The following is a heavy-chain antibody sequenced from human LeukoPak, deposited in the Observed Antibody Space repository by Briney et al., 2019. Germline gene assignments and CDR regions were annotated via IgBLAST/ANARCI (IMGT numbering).Heavy chain of an antibody. D-gene: IGHD2-15*01. CDR1: GFTYDDYT. CDR3: ARDGYCSGGSCYSARIDFDY. Sequence: PGGSLRLSCAASGFTYDDYTMHWVRQAPGKGLEWVSLITWDGGSTYYADSVKGRFTISRDNSKNSLYLQMNSLRAEVTAVYYCARDGYCSGGSCYSARIDFDYWGQGTLVTVSS. J-gene: IGHJ4*02. V-gene: IGHV3-43*01. CDR2: ITWDGGST.